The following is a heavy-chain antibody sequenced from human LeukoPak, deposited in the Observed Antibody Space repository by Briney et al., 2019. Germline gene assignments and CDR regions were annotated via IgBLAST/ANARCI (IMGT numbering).Heavy chain of an antibody. D-gene: IGHD2-21*02. J-gene: IGHJ4*02. CDR1: GFTFSSYS. CDR3: ARGAAYCGGDCYSTDY. CDR2: ISSSSSYI. Sequence: GGSLRLSCAASGFTFSSYSMNWVRQAPGRGLEWVSSISSSSSYIYYADSVKGRFTISRDNAKNSLYLQMNSLRAEDTAAYYCARGAAYCGGDCYSTDYWGQGTLVTVSS. V-gene: IGHV3-21*01.